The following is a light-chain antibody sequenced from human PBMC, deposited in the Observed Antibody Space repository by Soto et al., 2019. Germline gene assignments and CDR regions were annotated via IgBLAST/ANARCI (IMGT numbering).Light chain of an antibody. Sequence: IQLTQSPSSLSASVGDRVTITCRASQGISSYLAWYQQKPGKAPKLRSYAASTLQSGVPSRVSGSGSGTDFTRTISSLQPEDFATDYCQQLNSYPRTFGQGTKVDIK. V-gene: IGKV1-9*01. CDR2: AAS. CDR1: QGISSY. CDR3: QQLNSYPRT. J-gene: IGKJ1*01.